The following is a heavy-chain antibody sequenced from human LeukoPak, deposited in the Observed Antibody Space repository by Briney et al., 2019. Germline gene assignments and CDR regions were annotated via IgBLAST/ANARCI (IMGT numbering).Heavy chain of an antibody. CDR3: ARGAWGYYDNSAFYYYFDY. Sequence: SETLSLTCTVSGGSISSYYWSWIRQPPGKGLEWIGYIYYSGSTNYNPSLKSRVTISVDTSKKQFSLKLSSVTAADTAVYYCARGAWGYYDNSAFYYYFDYWGQGALVTVSS. V-gene: IGHV4-59*01. J-gene: IGHJ4*02. D-gene: IGHD3-22*01. CDR2: IYYSGST. CDR1: GGSISSYY.